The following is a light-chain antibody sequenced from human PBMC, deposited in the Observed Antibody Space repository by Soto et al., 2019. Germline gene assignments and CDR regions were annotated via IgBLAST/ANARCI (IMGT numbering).Light chain of an antibody. CDR1: GSDVGGYNY. J-gene: IGLJ3*02. CDR3: SSYTGRNTRV. CDR2: DVS. V-gene: IGLV2-14*01. Sequence: QSVLTQPASVSGSPGQSITISCTRNGSDVGGYNYVYWYQHHPGKAPKLMFFDVSNRPSGLSNRFSVSESGNTASLAISGLQPEDEADYYCSSYTGRNTRVFGGGTKLTVL.